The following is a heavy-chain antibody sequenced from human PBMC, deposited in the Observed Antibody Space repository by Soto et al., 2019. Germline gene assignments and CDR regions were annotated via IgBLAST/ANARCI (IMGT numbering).Heavy chain of an antibody. CDR3: AKDRSSGYNADAFDI. CDR1: GFTFRSYA. D-gene: IGHD3-22*01. V-gene: IGHV3-23*01. J-gene: IGHJ3*02. Sequence: PGGSLGLCCAASGFTFRSYAMSWVRQAPGKGLEWVSAISGSGGSTYYADSVKGRFTISRDNSKNTLYLQMNSLRAEDTAVYYCAKDRSSGYNADAFDIWGQGTMVTVSS. CDR2: ISGSGGST.